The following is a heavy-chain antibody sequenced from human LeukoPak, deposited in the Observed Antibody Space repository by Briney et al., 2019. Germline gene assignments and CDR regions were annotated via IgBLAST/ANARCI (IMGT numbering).Heavy chain of an antibody. CDR2: IKQDGREK. CDR1: GFTFSSYW. Sequence: PGGSLRLSCAASGFTFSSYWMSWVRQAPGKGLEWVANIKQDGREKYYVDSVKGRFTISIDNAKNSLYLQTNSPRAEDTAVYYCARSSIAARGWFDPWGQGTLVTVSS. CDR3: ARSSIAARGWFDP. J-gene: IGHJ5*02. V-gene: IGHV3-7*05. D-gene: IGHD6-6*01.